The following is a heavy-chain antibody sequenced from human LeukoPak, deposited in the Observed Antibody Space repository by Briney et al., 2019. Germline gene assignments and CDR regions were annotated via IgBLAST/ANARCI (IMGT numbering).Heavy chain of an antibody. CDR3: ARGGVLKSVDY. D-gene: IGHD3-16*01. CDR2: VYDIGST. J-gene: IGHJ4*02. Sequence: SETLSLTCTVSGGSFGSHYWTWIRQTPGKGLEWIGYVYDIGSTKYNPSLKSRVTISVDTSKDQFSLRLSSVTAADTAVYYCARGGVLKSVDYWGQGTLVAVSS. CDR1: GGSFGSHY. V-gene: IGHV4-59*11.